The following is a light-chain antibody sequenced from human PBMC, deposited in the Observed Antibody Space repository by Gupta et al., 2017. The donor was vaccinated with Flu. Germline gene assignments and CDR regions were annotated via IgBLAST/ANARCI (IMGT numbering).Light chain of an antibody. CDR2: KGS. CDR3: QQYDSAPFT. CDR1: QSLDRW. J-gene: IGKJ4*01. Sequence: DIQTTQSPSTLSASIGDTVTITCRASQSLDRWLAWYQQRPGRAPRLLMYKGSSLESGVPSRFTGSGFGTYFTLSITGLQPDDFATYFCQQYDSAPFTFGGGTKIEI. V-gene: IGKV1-5*03.